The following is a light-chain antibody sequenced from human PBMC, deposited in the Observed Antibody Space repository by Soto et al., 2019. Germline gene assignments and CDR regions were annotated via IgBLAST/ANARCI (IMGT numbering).Light chain of an antibody. CDR1: QSVSSSY. Sequence: EIVLTQSPGTLSLSPGERATLSCRASQSVSSSYLDWYQQKPGQAPRLLIYGASSRATGIPDRFSGSGSGTDFTLTISRLEPEDFAVYYCQRYGGSPLYTFGQGTKLEIK. V-gene: IGKV3-20*01. CDR3: QRYGGSPLYT. J-gene: IGKJ2*01. CDR2: GAS.